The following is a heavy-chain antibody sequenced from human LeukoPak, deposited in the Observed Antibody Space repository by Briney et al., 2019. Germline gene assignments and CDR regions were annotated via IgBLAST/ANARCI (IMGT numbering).Heavy chain of an antibody. J-gene: IGHJ3*02. CDR2: ISSSSSYI. D-gene: IGHD7-27*01. CDR1: GFTFSSYS. Sequence: PGGSLRLSCAASGFTFSSYSMNWVRQAPGKGLEWVSSISSSSSYIYYADSVKGRFTISRDNAKNSLYLQMNSLRAEDTAVYYCARDRVTGPSDAFDIWGQGTMVTVSS. CDR3: ARDRVTGPSDAFDI. V-gene: IGHV3-21*01.